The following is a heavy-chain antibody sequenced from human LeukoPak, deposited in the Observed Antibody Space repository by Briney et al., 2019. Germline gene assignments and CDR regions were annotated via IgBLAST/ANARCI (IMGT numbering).Heavy chain of an antibody. CDR1: GGSISSYY. CDR2: IYYSGST. V-gene: IGHV4-59*08. CDR3: ARPVIAAAGDINWFDP. J-gene: IGHJ5*02. Sequence: SETLSLTCTVSGGSISSYYWSWIRQPPGKGLEWIGYIYYSGSTNYNPSLKSRVTISVDTSKNQLSLKLSSVTAADTAVYYCARPVIAAAGDINWFDPWGQGTLVTVSS. D-gene: IGHD6-13*01.